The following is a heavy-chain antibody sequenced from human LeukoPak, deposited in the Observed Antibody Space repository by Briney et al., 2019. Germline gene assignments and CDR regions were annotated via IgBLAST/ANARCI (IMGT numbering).Heavy chain of an antibody. CDR3: ARANRGYYYDSSGYYQGIAFDI. CDR2: ISAYNGNT. CDR1: GYTFSSYG. D-gene: IGHD3-22*01. J-gene: IGHJ3*02. V-gene: IGHV1-18*01. Sequence: AASVKVSCKASGYTFSSYGITWVRQAPGQGLEWMGWISAYNGNTEYAQKFQGRVTMTTDTSTSTVYMELISLRSEDTAVYYCARANRGYYYDSSGYYQGIAFDIWGQGTMVTVSS.